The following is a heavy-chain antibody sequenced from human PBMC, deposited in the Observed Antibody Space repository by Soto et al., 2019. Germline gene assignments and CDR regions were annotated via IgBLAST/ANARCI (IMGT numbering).Heavy chain of an antibody. J-gene: IGHJ5*02. D-gene: IGHD3-3*01. CDR1: GYTFTSYG. CDR3: ARDCFYDFLVGYYENNWFDP. V-gene: IGHV1-18*01. Sequence: ASVKVSCKASGYTFTSYGISWVRQAPGQGLEWMGWISAYNGNTNYAQKLQGRVTMTTDTSTSTAYMELRSLRSDDTAVYYCARDCFYDFLVGYYENNWFDPWGKGTLATVSS. CDR2: ISAYNGNT.